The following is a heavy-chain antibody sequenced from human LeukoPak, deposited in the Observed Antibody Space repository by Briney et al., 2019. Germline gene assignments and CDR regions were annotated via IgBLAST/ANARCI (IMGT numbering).Heavy chain of an antibody. D-gene: IGHD3-3*01. CDR2: INPNSGGT. J-gene: IGHJ5*02. CDR3: ARGYYDFWSGYPPGNWFDP. V-gene: IGHV1-2*02. CDR1: GYTFTGYY. Sequence: GASVKVSCKASGYTFTGYYMHWVRQAPGQGLEWMGWINPNSGGTNYAQKFQGRVTMTRDTSISTAYMELSRLRSDDTAVYYCARGYYDFWSGYPPGNWFDPWGQGTLVTVSS.